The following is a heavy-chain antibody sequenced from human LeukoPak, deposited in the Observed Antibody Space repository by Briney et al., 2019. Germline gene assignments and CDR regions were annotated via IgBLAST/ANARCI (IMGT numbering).Heavy chain of an antibody. CDR1: GFTFSSYG. Sequence: PGGSLRLSCAASGFTFSSYGMHWVRQAPGKGLERVAVISYDGSNKYYADSVKGRFTISRDNSKNTLYLQMNSLRAEDAAVYYCAKGTLLYGSGSYFLDYWGQGTLVTVSS. V-gene: IGHV3-30*18. J-gene: IGHJ4*02. CDR3: AKGTLLYGSGSYFLDY. D-gene: IGHD3-10*01. CDR2: ISYDGSNK.